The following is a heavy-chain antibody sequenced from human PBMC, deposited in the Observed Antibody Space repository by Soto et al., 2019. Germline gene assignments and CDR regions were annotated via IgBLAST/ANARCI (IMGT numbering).Heavy chain of an antibody. CDR1: GGSFSGYY. V-gene: IGHV4-34*01. CDR2: INHSGST. Sequence: SETLSLTCAVYGGSFSGYYWSWIRQPPGKGLEWIGEINHSGSTNYNPSLKSRVTISVDTSKNQFSLKLSSVTAADTAVYYCARGSLGYCSSTSCYGRYYYYYYMDVWGKGTTVTVSS. D-gene: IGHD2-2*01. J-gene: IGHJ6*03. CDR3: ARGSLGYCSSTSCYGRYYYYYYMDV.